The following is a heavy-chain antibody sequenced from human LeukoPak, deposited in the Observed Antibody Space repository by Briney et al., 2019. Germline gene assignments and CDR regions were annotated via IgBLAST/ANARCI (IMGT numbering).Heavy chain of an antibody. V-gene: IGHV3-48*01. D-gene: IGHD5-12*01. Sequence: PGGSLRLSCAASGFTFSSYTMNWVRQAPGKGLEWVSKIRSSSSTIYYADSVKGRFTISRDNAKNSLYLQMNSLRAEDTAVYYCARDSPQALAILHAFDIWGHGTMVIVSS. CDR2: IRSSSSTI. CDR1: GFTFSSYT. J-gene: IGHJ3*02. CDR3: ARDSPQALAILHAFDI.